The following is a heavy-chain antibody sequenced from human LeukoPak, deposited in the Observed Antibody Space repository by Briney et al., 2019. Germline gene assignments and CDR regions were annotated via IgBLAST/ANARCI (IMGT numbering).Heavy chain of an antibody. D-gene: IGHD1-20*01. CDR1: GFTFSSYS. CDR2: ISSSSSTI. J-gene: IGHJ5*02. V-gene: IGHV3-48*01. CDR3: ARGGITGTYNWFDP. Sequence: QSGGSLRLSCAASGFTFSSYSMNWVRQAPGKGLEWVSYISSSSSTIYYADSVKGRFTISRDNAKNSLYLQMNSLRAEDTAVYYCARGGITGTYNWFDPWGQGTLVTVSS.